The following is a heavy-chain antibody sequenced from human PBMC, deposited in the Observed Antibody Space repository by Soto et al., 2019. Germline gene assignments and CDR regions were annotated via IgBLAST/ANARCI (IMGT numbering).Heavy chain of an antibody. J-gene: IGHJ4*02. CDR2: ISYDGSNK. CDR1: GFTFNTYG. CDR3: AKDIVRYTYGACDY. D-gene: IGHD5-18*01. Sequence: QVQLVESGGAVVQPGKSLRLSCAASGFTFNTYGMYWVRQAPGKGLEWVAAISYDGSNKYHADSVKGRFTISRGNSKNTLYLQMNSLRVEDTAVYYCAKDIVRYTYGACDYWGQGALVTVSS. V-gene: IGHV3-30*18.